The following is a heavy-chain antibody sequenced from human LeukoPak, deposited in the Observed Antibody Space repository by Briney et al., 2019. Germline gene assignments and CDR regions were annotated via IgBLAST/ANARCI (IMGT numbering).Heavy chain of an antibody. V-gene: IGHV1-69*13. J-gene: IGHJ3*02. Sequence: ASVKVSCKASGGTFSSYAISWVRQAPGQGLEWMGGIIPIFGSANYAQKFQGRVTITADESTSTAYMELSSLRSEDTAVYYCARVSPTNLDSQDAFDIWGQGTMVTVSS. CDR1: GGTFSSYA. CDR3: ARVSPTNLDSQDAFDI. D-gene: IGHD2-2*03. CDR2: IIPIFGSA.